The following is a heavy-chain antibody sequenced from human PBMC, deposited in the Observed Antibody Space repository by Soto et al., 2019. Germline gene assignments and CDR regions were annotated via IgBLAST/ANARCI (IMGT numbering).Heavy chain of an antibody. V-gene: IGHV3-33*01. J-gene: IGHJ4*02. CDR2: IWYDGTSK. CDR3: ARDGSGWVIAS. Sequence: QVQLVESGGGVVQPGRSLRLSCAASGFTFNNYGMHWVRQAPGKGLEWVAVIWYDGTSKYYADSVKGRFTISRDNSKNTLYLQMNSPRAEDTAVYYWARDGSGWVIASWGQGTLVTVSS. CDR1: GFTFNNYG. D-gene: IGHD6-19*01.